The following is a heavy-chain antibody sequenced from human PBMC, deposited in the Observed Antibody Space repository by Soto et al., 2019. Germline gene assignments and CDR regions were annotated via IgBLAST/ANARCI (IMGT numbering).Heavy chain of an antibody. J-gene: IGHJ6*02. CDR1: GYSFSSYW. CDR3: WITTRGCSSTSCYFAFYYGMDV. V-gene: IGHV5-51*01. Sequence: PGESLKISCKGSGYSFSSYWIGWVRQMPGKGLEWMGIIYLGDSETKYSPSFQGQVTISADKSISTAYLQWSSLKASDTAMYYCWITTRGCSSTSCYFAFYYGMDVWGQGTTVTVSS. D-gene: IGHD2-2*01. CDR2: IYLGDSET.